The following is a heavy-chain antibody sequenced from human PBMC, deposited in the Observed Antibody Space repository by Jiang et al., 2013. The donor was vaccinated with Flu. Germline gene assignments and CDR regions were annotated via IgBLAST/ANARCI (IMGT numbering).Heavy chain of an antibody. CDR3: ARDLTGNPDY. CDR2: LNTGHGNT. D-gene: IGHD1-20*01. CDR1: GYSFTTYT. Sequence: SGAEVKMPGASVKISCKASGYSFTTYTMHWVRQAPGQRLEWLGWLNTGHGNTKYSQKFQDRVTFTRDTSATTAYMDLSSLTSEDTAVYYCARDLTGNPDYWGQGSLITV. J-gene: IGHJ4*02. V-gene: IGHV1-3*04.